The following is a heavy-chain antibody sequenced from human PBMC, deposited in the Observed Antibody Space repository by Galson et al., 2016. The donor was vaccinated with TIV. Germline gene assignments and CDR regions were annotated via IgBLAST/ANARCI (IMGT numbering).Heavy chain of an antibody. Sequence: SLRLSCAASGFTFSNYPMHWVRQTPGKGLEWVAVISYDGRIEDYADSVKGRFTISRDNSKNTLYLQLNSLRAEDTALYYCAREFKREDYDYIWGSYGFGFDYWGQGTLVTVSS. V-gene: IGHV3-30*07. CDR1: GFTFSNYP. CDR3: AREFKREDYDYIWGSYGFGFDY. CDR2: ISYDGRIE. D-gene: IGHD3-16*01. J-gene: IGHJ4*02.